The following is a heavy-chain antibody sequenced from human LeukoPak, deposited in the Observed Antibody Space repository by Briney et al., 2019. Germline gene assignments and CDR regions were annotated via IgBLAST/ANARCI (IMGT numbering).Heavy chain of an antibody. D-gene: IGHD3-16*02. CDR3: ARGTGDYVWGSYRYTYYFDY. CDR2: VYYSAST. V-gene: IGHV4-59*01. CDR1: GGSINGYY. Sequence: PSETLSLTCTVSGGSINGYYWSWIRQPPGKGLEWIGYVYYSASTNYSPSLKSRVTISVDTSKNQFSLKLSSVTAADTAVYYCARGTGDYVWGSYRYTYYFDYWGQGTLVTVSS. J-gene: IGHJ4*02.